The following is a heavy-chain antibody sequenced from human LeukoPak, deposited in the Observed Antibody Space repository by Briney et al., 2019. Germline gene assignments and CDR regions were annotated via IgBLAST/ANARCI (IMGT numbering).Heavy chain of an antibody. CDR1: GFTFSNYG. Sequence: GRSLRLSCAASGFTFSNYGMHWVRQAPGKGLEGVAFIWYGGSNKYYADSVKGRFTISRDNSKNTLFLQMNSLRDEDTAVYYCTRDVASRNWFDPWGQGTLVTVSS. CDR3: TRDVASRNWFDP. J-gene: IGHJ5*02. CDR2: IWYGGSNK. V-gene: IGHV3-33*01.